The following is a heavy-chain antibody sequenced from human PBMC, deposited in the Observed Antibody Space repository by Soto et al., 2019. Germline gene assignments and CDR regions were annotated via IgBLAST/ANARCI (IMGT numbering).Heavy chain of an antibody. CDR3: ARDLSGDMTPYFDL. CDR2: IYNDGSRT. Sequence: EEQLVESGGGLVQPGGSLRLSCAASGFAFSSCWMHWVRQTPGKGPVWVSRIYNDGSRTAYADSVKGRFTISRDNAKNTMYLQMSSLTVEDTAVYYCARDLSGDMTPYFDLWGQGTLVTVSS. J-gene: IGHJ4*02. D-gene: IGHD1-1*01. V-gene: IGHV3-74*01. CDR1: GFAFSSCW.